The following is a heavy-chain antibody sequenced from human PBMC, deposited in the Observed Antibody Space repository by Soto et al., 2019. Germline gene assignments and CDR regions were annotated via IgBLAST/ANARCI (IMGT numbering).Heavy chain of an antibody. D-gene: IGHD2-15*01. CDR2: IHPSDSDI. J-gene: IGHJ4*02. CDR3: VRSGTSSGRFSDY. Sequence: GESLKISCKCSGYTFTSYWIGWVRQMPGEGLEWMAVIHPSDSDIRYSPSFQGKVTISADKSITTAYLQWSSLKAADTAMYYCVRSGTSSGRFSDYWGQGTLVTVSS. CDR1: GYTFTSYW. V-gene: IGHV5-51*01.